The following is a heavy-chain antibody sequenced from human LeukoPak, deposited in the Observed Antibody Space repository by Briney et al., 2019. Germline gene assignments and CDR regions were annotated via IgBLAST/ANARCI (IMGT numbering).Heavy chain of an antibody. CDR3: ARAAYSSTWYSRYFDL. J-gene: IGHJ2*01. V-gene: IGHV3-11*04. CDR1: GFTFSDYY. D-gene: IGHD6-13*01. Sequence: GGSLRLSCAASGFTFSDYYMSWIRQAPGKGVEWVSYISTSGTAVYYADSVKGRFTISRDNAKNSLYLQMNSLRAGDTAVYYCARAAYSSTWYSRYFDLWGRGSLVTVSS. CDR2: ISTSGTAV.